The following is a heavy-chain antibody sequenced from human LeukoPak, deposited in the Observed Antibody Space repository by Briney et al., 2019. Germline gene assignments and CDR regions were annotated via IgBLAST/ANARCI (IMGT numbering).Heavy chain of an antibody. Sequence: PSETLSLTCTASGGSISSSNWWSWVRQPPGKGLEWIGEIYHSGSTNYNPSLKSRVTISVDKSKNQFSLKLSSVTAADTAVYYCARRGLGSSGWTGGAFDIWGQGTMVTVSS. D-gene: IGHD6-19*01. V-gene: IGHV4-4*02. CDR2: IYHSGST. J-gene: IGHJ3*02. CDR3: ARRGLGSSGWTGGAFDI. CDR1: GGSISSSNW.